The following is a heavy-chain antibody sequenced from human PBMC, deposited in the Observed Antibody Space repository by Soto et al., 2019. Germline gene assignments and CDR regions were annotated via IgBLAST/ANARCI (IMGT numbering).Heavy chain of an antibody. Sequence: GGSLRLSCAASGFTFSSYAMSWVRQAPGKGLEWVSAISGSGGSTYYADSAKGRFTISRDNSKNTLYLQMNSLRAEDTAVYYCAKSDYYDSSGSFYDAFDIWGQGTMVTVSS. CDR3: AKSDYYDSSGSFYDAFDI. CDR2: ISGSGGST. D-gene: IGHD3-22*01. J-gene: IGHJ3*02. CDR1: GFTFSSYA. V-gene: IGHV3-23*01.